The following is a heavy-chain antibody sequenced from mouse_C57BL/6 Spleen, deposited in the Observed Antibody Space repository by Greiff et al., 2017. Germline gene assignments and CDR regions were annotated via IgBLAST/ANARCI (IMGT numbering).Heavy chain of an antibody. CDR1: GYTFTSYG. V-gene: IGHV1-81*01. CDR3: ARERDTTVVANGYWYFDV. Sequence: QVQLKESGAELARPGASVKLSCKASGYTFTSYGISWVKQRTGQGLEWIGEIYPRSGNTYYNEKFKGKATLTADKSSSTAYMELRSLTSEDSAVYFCARERDTTVVANGYWYFDVWGTGTTVTVSS. D-gene: IGHD1-1*01. CDR2: IYPRSGNT. J-gene: IGHJ1*03.